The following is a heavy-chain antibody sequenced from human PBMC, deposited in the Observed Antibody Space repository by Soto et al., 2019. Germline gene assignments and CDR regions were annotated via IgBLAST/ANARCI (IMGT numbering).Heavy chain of an antibody. J-gene: IGHJ4*02. Sequence: SLRLSCAASGFTFSSYSVNWVRQAPGKGLEWVSFISSSSSYIYYADSVKGRFTISRDNAKNSVYLQMNSLRAEDTAVYYCARVSDDIVLTSEWWGQGTLVTVSS. V-gene: IGHV3-21*01. CDR3: ARVSDDIVLTSEW. CDR1: GFTFSSYS. CDR2: ISSSSSYI. D-gene: IGHD2-8*01.